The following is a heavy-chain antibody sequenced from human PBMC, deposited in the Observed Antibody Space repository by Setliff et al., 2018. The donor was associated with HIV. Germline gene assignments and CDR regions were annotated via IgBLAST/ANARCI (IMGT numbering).Heavy chain of an antibody. CDR2: IHPSGGST. V-gene: IGHV1-46*01. CDR3: ARVRYCSGGSCYGGGYWFDP. J-gene: IGHJ5*02. CDR1: GYTFTSYY. Sequence: GASVKVSCKASGYTFTSYYIHWVRQAPGQGLEWMGVIHPSGGSTSYAQSFQDRVTMTRDTSTSTVYMELSSLRSEDTAVYYCARVRYCSGGSCYGGGYWFDPWGQGTLVTVSS. D-gene: IGHD2-15*01.